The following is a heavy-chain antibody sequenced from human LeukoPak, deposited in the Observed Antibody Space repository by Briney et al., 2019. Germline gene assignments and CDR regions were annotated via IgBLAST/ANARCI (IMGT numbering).Heavy chain of an antibody. V-gene: IGHV4-34*01. CDR1: GGSFSGYY. D-gene: IGHD6-13*01. Sequence: SETLSLTCAVYGGSFSGYYWSWIRQPPGKGLEWIGEINHSGSTNYNPSLKSRVTISVDTSKNQFSLKLSSVTAADTAVYYCARGRSSSWYPTTYFDYWGQGTLVTVSS. J-gene: IGHJ4*02. CDR3: ARGRSSSWYPTTYFDY. CDR2: INHSGST.